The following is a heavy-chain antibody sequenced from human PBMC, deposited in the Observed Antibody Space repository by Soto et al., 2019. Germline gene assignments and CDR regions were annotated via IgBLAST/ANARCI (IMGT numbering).Heavy chain of an antibody. CDR1: GGSFSGYY. CDR2: INHSGST. D-gene: IGHD4-17*01. Sequence: SETLSLTCAVYGGSFSGYYWSWIRQPPGKGLEWIGEINHSGSTNYNPSLKSRVTISVDTSKNQFSLKLSSVTAADTAVYYCARESYGDYVDYWGQGTLVT. V-gene: IGHV4-34*01. CDR3: ARESYGDYVDY. J-gene: IGHJ4*02.